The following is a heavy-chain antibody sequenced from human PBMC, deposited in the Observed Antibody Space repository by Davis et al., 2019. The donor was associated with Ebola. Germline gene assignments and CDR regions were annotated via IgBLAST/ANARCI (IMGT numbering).Heavy chain of an antibody. CDR1: GFTFSDYY. J-gene: IGHJ4*02. CDR2: ISSSGSTI. Sequence: GESLKISCAASGFTFSDYYMSWIRQAPGKGLEWVSYISSSGSTIYYADSVKGRFTISRDNAKNSLYLQMNSLRAEDTAVYYCARGSGWYTDYYFDSWGQGTLVTVSS. CDR3: ARGSGWYTDYYFDS. V-gene: IGHV3-11*04. D-gene: IGHD6-19*01.